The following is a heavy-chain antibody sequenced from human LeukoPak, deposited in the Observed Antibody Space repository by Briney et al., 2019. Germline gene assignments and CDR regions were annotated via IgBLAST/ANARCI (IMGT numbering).Heavy chain of an antibody. Sequence: SETLSLTCAVYGESFSGYYWSWIRQPPGKGVEWIGEINHSGSTNYNPSLKSRVTISVDTSKNQFSLKLSSVTAADTAVYYCATSGGTLGPTNYFAYWGQGTLVTVSS. CDR2: INHSGST. CDR3: ATSGGTLGPTNYFAY. CDR1: GESFSGYY. J-gene: IGHJ4*02. V-gene: IGHV4-34*01. D-gene: IGHD3-16*01.